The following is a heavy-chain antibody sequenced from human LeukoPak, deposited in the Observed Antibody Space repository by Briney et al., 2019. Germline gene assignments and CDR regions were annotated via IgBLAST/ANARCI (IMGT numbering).Heavy chain of an antibody. CDR3: ARDHSSSWFDY. J-gene: IGHJ4*02. CDR2: IYYSEST. V-gene: IGHV4-61*01. D-gene: IGHD6-13*01. CDR1: GGSVSSGSYY. Sequence: SETLSLTCTVSGGSVSSGSYYWSWIRQPPGKGLEWIGYIYYSESTNYNPSLKSRVTISVDTSKNQFSLKLSSVTAADTAVYYCARDHSSSWFDYWGQGTLVTVSS.